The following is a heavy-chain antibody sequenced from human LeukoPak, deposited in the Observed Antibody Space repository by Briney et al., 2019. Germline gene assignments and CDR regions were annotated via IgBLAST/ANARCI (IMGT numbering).Heavy chain of an antibody. CDR1: GFTFDDYG. D-gene: IGHD2-2*01. V-gene: IGHV3-20*04. J-gene: IGHJ5*02. CDR2: VNWNGGST. Sequence: GGSLRLSCAASGFTFDDYGMSWVRQAPGKGLERISGVNWNGGSTGYADSVKGRFTISRDNAKNSLYLQMNSLRAEDTALYYCVRDRCSSTSCHDSPNWFDPWGQGTLVTVSS. CDR3: VRDRCSSTSCHDSPNWFDP.